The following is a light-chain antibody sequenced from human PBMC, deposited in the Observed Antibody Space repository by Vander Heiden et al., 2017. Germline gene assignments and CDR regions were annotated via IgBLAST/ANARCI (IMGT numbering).Light chain of an antibody. CDR3: QQDGSSPWT. J-gene: IGKJ1*01. CDR1: QSVRSSY. Sequence: EIVLTQSPGTLSLSPGEGATLSCRASQSVRSSYLAWYQQKPGQSPRLLIYGASSRATGIPDRFSGSGSGTDFTLTLSRLDPEDFAVYYCQQDGSSPWTFGQGTKVEIK. CDR2: GAS. V-gene: IGKV3-20*01.